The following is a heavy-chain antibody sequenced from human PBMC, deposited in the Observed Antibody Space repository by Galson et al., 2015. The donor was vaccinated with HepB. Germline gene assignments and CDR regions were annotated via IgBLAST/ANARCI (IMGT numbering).Heavy chain of an antibody. Sequence: SLRLSCAASGFTFSDYTMNWIRQAPGQGLEWVSSIGSTSSYIYYADSVEGRFTISRDNAKNSLFLQMSSLRVEDTAVYYCARGPDWEFDYWGQGTLVTVSS. V-gene: IGHV3-21*01. CDR3: ARGPDWEFDY. D-gene: IGHD3/OR15-3a*01. CDR2: IGSTSSYI. CDR1: GFTFSDYT. J-gene: IGHJ4*02.